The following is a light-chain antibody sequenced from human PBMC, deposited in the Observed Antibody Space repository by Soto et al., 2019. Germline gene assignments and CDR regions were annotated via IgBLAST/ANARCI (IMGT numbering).Light chain of an antibody. Sequence: DIVMTQSPDSLAVSLGERATINCKSSQTVLYSSNNKNYLAWYQQKPGQTPKLLISWAATRESGVPDRFSGSGSGTDFTLTISSLQAEDVAVYYCQQYASTLWTFGQGTKVEIK. CDR1: QTVLYSSNNKNY. J-gene: IGKJ1*01. V-gene: IGKV4-1*01. CDR2: WAA. CDR3: QQYASTLWT.